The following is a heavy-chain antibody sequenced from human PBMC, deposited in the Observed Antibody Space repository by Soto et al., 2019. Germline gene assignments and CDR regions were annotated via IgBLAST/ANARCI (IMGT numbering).Heavy chain of an antibody. CDR3: ARDLGVGAASDY. CDR2: IIPILGIA. J-gene: IGHJ4*02. V-gene: IGHV1-69*02. CDR1: GGTFSSYT. D-gene: IGHD3-16*01. Sequence: SVKVSCKASGGTFSSYTISWVRQAPGQGLEWMGRIIPILGIANYAQKFQGRVTITADKSASTAYMELSSLRAEDTAVYYCARDLGVGAASDYWGRGTLVTVSS.